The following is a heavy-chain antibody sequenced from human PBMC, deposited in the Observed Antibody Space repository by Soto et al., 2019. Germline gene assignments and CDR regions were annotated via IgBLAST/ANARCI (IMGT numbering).Heavy chain of an antibody. CDR2: IRGKPNGGAT. CDR1: GFTFTRYS. J-gene: IGHJ6*02. V-gene: IGHV3-49*04. Sequence: GGSLRLSCAASGFTFTRYSMNWVRQAPGNGLEWVGFIRGKPNGGATDYAASLKGRFTISRDDSRSVAYLQMNSLKTEDTAVYYCTRDFQGQYYYGMDVWGQGTTVTVSS. CDR3: TRDFQGQYYYGMDV.